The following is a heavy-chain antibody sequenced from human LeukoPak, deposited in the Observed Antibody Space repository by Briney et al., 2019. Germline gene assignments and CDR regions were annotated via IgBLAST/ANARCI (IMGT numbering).Heavy chain of an antibody. V-gene: IGHV3-7*03. J-gene: IGHJ6*02. Sequence: GGSLRLSCAASGFTVSSNYMSWVRQAPGKGLEWVASINHNGDVNYYVDSVKGRFTISRDNAKNSLYLQMSNLRAEDTAVYFCARGGGLDVWGQGATVTVSS. D-gene: IGHD3-16*01. CDR2: INHNGDVN. CDR1: GFTVSSNY. CDR3: ARGGGLDV.